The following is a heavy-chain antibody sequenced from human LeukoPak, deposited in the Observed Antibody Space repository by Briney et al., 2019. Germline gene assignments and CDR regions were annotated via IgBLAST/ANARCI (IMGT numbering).Heavy chain of an antibody. V-gene: IGHV4-39*07. CDR3: ARVSGWNVGY. Sequence: SETLSLTCTVSGGSISSSSYYWGWIRQPPGKGLEWIGSIYYSGSTYYNPSLKSRVTISVDTSKNQFSLKLSSVTAADTAVYYCARVSGWNVGYWGQGTLVTVSS. J-gene: IGHJ4*02. CDR1: GGSISSSSYY. CDR2: IYYSGST. D-gene: IGHD1-1*01.